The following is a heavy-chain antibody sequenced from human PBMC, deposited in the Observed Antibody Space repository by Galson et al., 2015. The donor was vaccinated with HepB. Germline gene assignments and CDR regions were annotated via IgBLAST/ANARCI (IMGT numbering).Heavy chain of an antibody. J-gene: IGHJ3*02. CDR3: ARAGSVVVPAAITAFDI. CDR2: IIPIFGTA. V-gene: IGHV1-69*13. CDR1: GGTFSSYA. D-gene: IGHD2-2*02. Sequence: SVKVSCKASGGTFSSYAISWVRQAPGQGLEWMGGIIPIFGTANYAQKFQGRVTITADESTSTAYMELSSLRSEDTAVYYCARAGSVVVPAAITAFDIWGQGTMVTVSS.